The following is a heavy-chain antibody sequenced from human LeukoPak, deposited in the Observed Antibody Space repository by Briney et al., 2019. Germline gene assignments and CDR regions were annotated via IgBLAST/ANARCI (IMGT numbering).Heavy chain of an antibody. CDR3: AKDHRLLVLEYYFDY. Sequence: GGSLRLSCAASGFTFSSYGMHWVRQAPGKGLEWVAVISYDGSNKYYADSVKGRFTISRDNSKNTLYLQMNSLRAEDTAMYYCAKDHRLLVLEYYFDYWGQGTLVTVSS. CDR2: ISYDGSNK. V-gene: IGHV3-30*18. CDR1: GFTFSSYG. D-gene: IGHD3-3*01. J-gene: IGHJ4*02.